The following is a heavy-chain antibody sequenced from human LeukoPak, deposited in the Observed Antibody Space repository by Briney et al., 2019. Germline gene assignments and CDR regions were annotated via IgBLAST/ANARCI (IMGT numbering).Heavy chain of an antibody. CDR3: ARRGSRRLNWFDP. Sequence: SETPSLTCTVSGWPLSSYYWGWIRQPPGKGLEWIGYIYYSGCTNYNPSLKSRVTISVDTSKNQFSLKLSSVTAADTAVYYCARRGSRRLNWFDPWGQGTLVTVSS. CDR1: GWPLSSYY. V-gene: IGHV4-59*01. CDR2: IYYSGCT. J-gene: IGHJ5*02. D-gene: IGHD2-2*01.